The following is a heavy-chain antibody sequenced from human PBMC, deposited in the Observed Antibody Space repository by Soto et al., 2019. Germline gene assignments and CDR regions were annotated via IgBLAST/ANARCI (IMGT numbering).Heavy chain of an antibody. V-gene: IGHV4-61*01. D-gene: IGHD3-16*01. CDR2: VYNSGST. CDR1: GDSVSSGSYC. Sequence: SSEPLPLTCTVAGDSVSSGSYCWSWIRQPPGKGLEWIGYVYNSGSTNYNSSLKSRVSISVDTSKNQFSLKLSSMTAADTAVYYCARVPRFGGHVSWFDLWGHGTLVTVSS. J-gene: IGHJ5*02. CDR3: ARVPRFGGHVSWFDL.